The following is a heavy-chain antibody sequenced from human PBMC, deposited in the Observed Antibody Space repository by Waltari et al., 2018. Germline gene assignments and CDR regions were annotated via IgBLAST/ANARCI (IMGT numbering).Heavy chain of an antibody. CDR2: RNPNSGNT. V-gene: IGHV1-8*03. CDR3: ARGYYDFWSGYEGFDY. Sequence: QVQLVQSGAEVKKPGASVKVSCKASGYTFTSYDINWVRQATGQGVEWMGWRNPNSGNTGYAHKFQGGVTITRNTTISTAYMGLSSLGSEDTAVYYCARGYYDFWSGYEGFDYWGQGTLVTVSS. D-gene: IGHD3-3*01. CDR1: GYTFTSYD. J-gene: IGHJ4*02.